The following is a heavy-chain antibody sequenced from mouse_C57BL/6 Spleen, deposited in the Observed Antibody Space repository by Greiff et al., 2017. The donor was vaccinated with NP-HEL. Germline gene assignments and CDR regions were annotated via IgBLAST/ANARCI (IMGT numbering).Heavy chain of an antibody. CDR3: ARGYYGSSCYFDY. V-gene: IGHV1-53*01. CDR1: GYTFTSYW. CDR2: INPSNGGT. J-gene: IGHJ2*01. Sequence: VQLQQPGTELVKPGASVKLSCKASGYTFTSYWMHWVKQRPGQGLEWIGNINPSNGGTNYNEKFKSKATLTVDKSSSPAYMQLSSLTSEDSAVYYCARGYYGSSCYFDYWGQGTTLTVSS. D-gene: IGHD1-1*01.